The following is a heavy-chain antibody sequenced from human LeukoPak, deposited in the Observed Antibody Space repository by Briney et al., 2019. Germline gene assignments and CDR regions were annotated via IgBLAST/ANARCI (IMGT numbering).Heavy chain of an antibody. CDR1: GYTFINYY. J-gene: IGHJ5*02. CDR2: MNPNSGNT. CDR3: ARGGDLTPITMVRGVITYWFDP. V-gene: IGHV1-8*02. D-gene: IGHD3-10*01. Sequence: ASVKVSCKASGYTFINYYMHWVRQAPGQGLEWMGWMNPNSGNTGYAQKFQGRVTMTRNTSISTAYMELSSLRSEDTAVYYCARGGDLTPITMVRGVITYWFDPWGQGTLVTVSS.